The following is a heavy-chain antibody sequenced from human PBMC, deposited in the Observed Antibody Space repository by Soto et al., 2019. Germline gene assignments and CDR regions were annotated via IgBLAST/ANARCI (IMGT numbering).Heavy chain of an antibody. V-gene: IGHV3-30-3*01. D-gene: IGHD1-26*01. Sequence: QVQLVESGGGVVQPGRSLRLSCAASGFTFSSYAMHWVRQAPGKGLEWVAVISYDGSNKYYADTVKGRFTISRGKAKHTRNLQMNSLGTEDTAMYYCARDKTDKCGSHGLFEFDYLGQGTLVTV. CDR1: GFTFSSYA. CDR2: ISYDGSNK. J-gene: IGHJ4*02. CDR3: ARDKTDKCGSHGLFEFDY.